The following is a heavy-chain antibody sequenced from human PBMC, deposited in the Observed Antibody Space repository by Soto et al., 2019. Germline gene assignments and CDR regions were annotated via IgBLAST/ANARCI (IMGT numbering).Heavy chain of an antibody. CDR1: GIPVSSNY. D-gene: IGHD3-10*01. CDR3: AIDGPYYYASRMDV. V-gene: IGHV3-53*04. J-gene: IGHJ6*02. Sequence: EVQLVESGGGLVQPGGSLRLSCVASGIPVSSNYMTWVRQAPGKGLEWVSVLHSGGDTYYANSVKGRFTISRHDSTNTVFRQMNSLTAEDTAVYYCAIDGPYYYASRMDVWGQGTTVTVSS. CDR2: LHSGGDT.